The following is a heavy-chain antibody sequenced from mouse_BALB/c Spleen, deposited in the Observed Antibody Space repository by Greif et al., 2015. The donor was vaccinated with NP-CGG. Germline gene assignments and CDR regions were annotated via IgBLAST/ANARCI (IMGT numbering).Heavy chain of an antibody. CDR3: ARRTGTEAMDY. CDR1: GYTFTDYY. V-gene: IGHV1-84*02. CDR2: IYPGSGNT. Sequence: LVESGPELVKPGASVKISCKASGYTFTDYYINWVKQKPGQGLEWIGWIYPGSGNTKYNEKFKGKATLTVDTSSSTAYMHLSSLTSEDTAVYFCARRTGTEAMDYWGQGTSVTVSS. J-gene: IGHJ4*01. D-gene: IGHD4-1*01.